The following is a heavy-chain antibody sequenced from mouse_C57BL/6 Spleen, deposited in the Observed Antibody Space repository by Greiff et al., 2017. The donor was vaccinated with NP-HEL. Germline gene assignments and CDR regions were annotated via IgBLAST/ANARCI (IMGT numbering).Heavy chain of an antibody. CDR3: ARASHYYGSSHWYFDV. CDR2: INYDCSST. V-gene: IGHV5-16*01. Sequence: EVQLVASGGGLVQPGSSMKLSCTASGFTFSDYYMAWVRQVPEKGLEWVANINYDCSSTYYLDSLKSRFIISRDNAKNILYLQMSSLKSEDTATYYCARASHYYGSSHWYFDVWGTGTTVTVSS. J-gene: IGHJ1*03. CDR1: GFTFSDYY. D-gene: IGHD1-1*01.